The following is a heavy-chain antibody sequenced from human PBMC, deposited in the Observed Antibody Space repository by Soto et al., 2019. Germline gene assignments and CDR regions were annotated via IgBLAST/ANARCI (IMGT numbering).Heavy chain of an antibody. CDR1: GGSFSGYY. Sequence: TSETLSLTCAVYGGSFSGYYWSWIRQPPGKGLEWIGEINHSGSTNYNPSLKSRVTISVDTSKNQFSLKLSSVTAADTAVYYCAREPLATTSLHAFDIWGQGTMVTVSS. J-gene: IGHJ3*02. CDR2: INHSGST. CDR3: AREPLATTSLHAFDI. V-gene: IGHV4-34*01. D-gene: IGHD4-17*01.